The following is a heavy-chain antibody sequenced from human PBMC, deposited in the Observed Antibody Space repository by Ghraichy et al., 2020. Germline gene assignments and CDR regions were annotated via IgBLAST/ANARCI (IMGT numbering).Heavy chain of an antibody. V-gene: IGHV4-39*01. D-gene: IGHD6-6*01. Sequence: SETLSLTCTVSGGSISSSSYYWGWIRQPPGKGLEWIGSIYYSGSTYYNPSLKSRVTISVDTSKNQFSLKLSSVTAADTAVYYCARHWGSSSPAAFDIWGQGTMVTVSS. CDR2: IYYSGST. CDR1: GGSISSSSYY. J-gene: IGHJ3*02. CDR3: ARHWGSSSPAAFDI.